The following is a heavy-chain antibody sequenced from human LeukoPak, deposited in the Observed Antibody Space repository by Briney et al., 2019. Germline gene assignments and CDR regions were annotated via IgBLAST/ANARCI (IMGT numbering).Heavy chain of an antibody. CDR2: INPNSGGT. CDR3: ARDRVRGVTPEYYFDY. CDR1: GYTFTGHY. Sequence: ASVKVSCKASGYTFTGHYMHWVRQAPGQGLEWMGWINPNSGGTNYAQKFQGRVTMTRDMSTSTVYMELSSLRSEDTAVYYCARDRVRGVTPEYYFDYWGQGTLVTVSS. J-gene: IGHJ4*02. D-gene: IGHD3-10*01. V-gene: IGHV1-2*02.